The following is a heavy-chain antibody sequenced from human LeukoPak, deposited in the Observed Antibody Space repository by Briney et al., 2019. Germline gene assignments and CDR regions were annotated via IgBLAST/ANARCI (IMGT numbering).Heavy chain of an antibody. CDR1: GFTVSSDY. D-gene: IGHD2-8*01. CDR2: IYSGGST. CDR3: ARDLGTYGRGHWFDP. J-gene: IGHJ5*02. Sequence: PGGSLRLSCAASGFTVSSDYMSWVRQAPGKGLEWVSVIYSGGSTYYADSVKGRFTISRDNSKNTLYLQMNSLRAEDTAVYYCARDLGTYGRGHWFDPWGQGTLVTVSS. V-gene: IGHV3-66*02.